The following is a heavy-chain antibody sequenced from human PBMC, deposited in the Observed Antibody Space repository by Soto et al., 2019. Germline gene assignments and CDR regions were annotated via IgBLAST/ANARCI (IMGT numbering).Heavy chain of an antibody. Sequence: GGSLRLSCAASGFTFSSYWMSWVRQAPGKGLEWVANIKQDGSEKYYVDSVKGRFTISRDNAKNSLYLQMNSLRAEDTAVYYCNGPFGSGYSWFDPWGQGTLVTVSS. CDR3: NGPFGSGYSWFDP. CDR1: GFTFSSYW. CDR2: IKQDGSEK. D-gene: IGHD3-3*01. V-gene: IGHV3-7*05. J-gene: IGHJ5*02.